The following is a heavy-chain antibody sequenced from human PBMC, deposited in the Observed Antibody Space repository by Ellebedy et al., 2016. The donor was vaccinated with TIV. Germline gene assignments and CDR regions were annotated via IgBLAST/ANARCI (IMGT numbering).Heavy chain of an antibody. Sequence: GESLKISCAASGFTFNSYAMSWVRQAPGKGLEWVSTISHTGSRTYYANSVEGRFTISRDNSKNTLYLQMDSLRAEETAVYYCAKRGEAAPGTGRYYFDYWGQGVLVTVSS. J-gene: IGHJ4*02. CDR2: ISHTGSRT. CDR1: GFTFNSYA. D-gene: IGHD6-13*01. CDR3: AKRGEAAPGTGRYYFDY. V-gene: IGHV3-23*01.